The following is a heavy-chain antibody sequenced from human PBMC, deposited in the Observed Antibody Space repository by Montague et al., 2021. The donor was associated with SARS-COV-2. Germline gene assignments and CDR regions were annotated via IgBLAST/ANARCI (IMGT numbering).Heavy chain of an antibody. D-gene: IGHD2-2*01. Sequence: SETLSLTCTVSGYSISSGYYWGWIRQPPGNGLEWIGSIYHSGSTYYNPXXKSRVTISVDTSKNQFSLKLSSVTAADTAVYYCARSQDCSTTSCHFDYWGQGTLVTVSS. CDR3: ARSQDCSTTSCHFDY. CDR1: GYSISSGYY. V-gene: IGHV4-38-2*02. J-gene: IGHJ4*02. CDR2: IYHSGST.